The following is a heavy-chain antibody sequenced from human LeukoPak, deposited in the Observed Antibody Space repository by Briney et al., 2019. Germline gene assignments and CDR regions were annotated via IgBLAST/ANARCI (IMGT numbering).Heavy chain of an antibody. CDR3: ARDGSYYDSSGYYGPFGY. CDR2: ISSSSSYI. V-gene: IGHV3-21*01. D-gene: IGHD3-22*01. J-gene: IGHJ4*02. Sequence: GGSLRLSCAASGFTFSSYAMSWVRQAPGEGLEWVSSISSSSSYIYYADSVKGRFTIPRDNAKNSLYLQMNSLRAEDTAVYYCARDGSYYDSSGYYGPFGYWGQGTLVTVSS. CDR1: GFTFSSYA.